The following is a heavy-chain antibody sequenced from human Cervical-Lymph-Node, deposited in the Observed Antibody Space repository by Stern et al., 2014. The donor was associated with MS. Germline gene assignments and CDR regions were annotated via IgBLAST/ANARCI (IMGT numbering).Heavy chain of an antibody. CDR3: ASGTGSKRPTGNY. V-gene: IGHV1-46*01. CDR2: INACSDSA. Sequence: VQLVESGAEVKKPGASVKVSCKASGYSFTSHYMHWVRQAPGQGLEWVGSINACSDSASYAQKLQGRVTMTRDTSTSTVYMELSSLRSEDTAVYYCASGTGSKRPTGNYWGQGTLVTVSS. D-gene: IGHD3-10*01. J-gene: IGHJ4*02. CDR1: GYSFTSHY.